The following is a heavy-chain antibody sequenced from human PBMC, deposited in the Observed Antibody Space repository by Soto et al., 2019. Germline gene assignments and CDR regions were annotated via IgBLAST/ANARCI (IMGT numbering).Heavy chain of an antibody. V-gene: IGHV4-30-4*01. Sequence: LSLTFTVSGGSISSGDYYWTWIRQPPGKGLEWIAYIHNTGSPYYNLSLKSRLTISLDTSKNQFSLRLSSVTAADTAVYYCARSRHSGSYFFDYWGQGILVTVSS. CDR1: GGSISSGDYY. CDR2: IHNTGSP. J-gene: IGHJ4*02. D-gene: IGHD1-26*01. CDR3: ARSRHSGSYFFDY.